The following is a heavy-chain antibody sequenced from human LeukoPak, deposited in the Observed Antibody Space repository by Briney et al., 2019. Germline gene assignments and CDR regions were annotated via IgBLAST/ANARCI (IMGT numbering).Heavy chain of an antibody. D-gene: IGHD3-10*01. CDR1: GFTFSGYA. V-gene: IGHV3-23*01. J-gene: IGHJ4*02. Sequence: GGSLRLSCAASGFTFSGYAMSWVRQAPGKGLEWVSAISGSGGSTYYADSVKGRFTISRDNSKNTLYLQMNSLRAEDTAVYYCAKDLGQYGSGSYFDYWGQGTLVTVSS. CDR3: AKDLGQYGSGSYFDY. CDR2: ISGSGGST.